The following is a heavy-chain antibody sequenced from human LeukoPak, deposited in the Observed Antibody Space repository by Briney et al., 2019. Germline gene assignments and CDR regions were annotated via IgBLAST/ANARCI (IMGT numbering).Heavy chain of an antibody. D-gene: IGHD2-15*01. J-gene: IGHJ4*02. Sequence: GGSLRLSCGASGFTFSDYGMHWVRQAPGKGLEWVAFIRHDGNKKYFPDSMKGRFSISRDNAKNSLYLQMNSLRAEDTALYYCAKDSSYVVAALFDYWGQGTLVTVSS. CDR1: GFTFSDYG. V-gene: IGHV3-30*02. CDR2: IRHDGNKK. CDR3: AKDSSYVVAALFDY.